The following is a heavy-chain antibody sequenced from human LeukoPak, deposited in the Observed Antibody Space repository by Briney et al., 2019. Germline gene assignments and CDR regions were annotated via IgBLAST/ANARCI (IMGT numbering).Heavy chain of an antibody. J-gene: IGHJ3*02. Sequence: GGSLRLSCAASGFNFNDYWMHWVRQGPGKGLVWVSRINSDGRSIDYADSVKGRFTISRDNARNSLYLQMNSLRAEDTAVYYCARDQAMARGVIDAFDMWGQGTMVTVSS. CDR3: ARDQAMARGVIDAFDM. D-gene: IGHD3-10*01. V-gene: IGHV3-74*01. CDR1: GFNFNDYW. CDR2: INSDGRSI.